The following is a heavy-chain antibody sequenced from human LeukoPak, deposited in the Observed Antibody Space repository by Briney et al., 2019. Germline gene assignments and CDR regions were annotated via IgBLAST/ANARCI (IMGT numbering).Heavy chain of an antibody. CDR2: ISYDGGDK. CDR1: GFSFSYYG. CDR3: AKAMRPYSGDRSFLFDQ. J-gene: IGHJ4*02. V-gene: IGHV3-30*18. D-gene: IGHD1-26*01. Sequence: GGSLRLSCAAAGFSFSYYGGHWVRQAPGKGLEGVALISYDGGDKYFADSVKGRFSISRDNSQNTLYPQPTSLITEDTAIYYCAKAMRPYSGDRSFLFDQWGQGNLVIVSS.